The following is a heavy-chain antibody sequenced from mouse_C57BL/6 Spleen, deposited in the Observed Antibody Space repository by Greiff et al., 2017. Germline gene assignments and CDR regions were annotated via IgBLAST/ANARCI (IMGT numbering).Heavy chain of an antibody. J-gene: IGHJ4*01. D-gene: IGHD1-1*01. V-gene: IGHV5-17*01. CDR1: GFTFSDYG. Sequence: EVKVVESGGGLVKPGGSLKLSCAASGFTFSDYGMHWVRQAPEKGLEWVAYLSSGSSTIYYADTVKGRFTSSRDNAKNTLFLQMTSLRSEDTAMYYCASYYGSSYAMDYWGQGTSVTVSS. CDR2: LSSGSSTI. CDR3: ASYYGSSYAMDY.